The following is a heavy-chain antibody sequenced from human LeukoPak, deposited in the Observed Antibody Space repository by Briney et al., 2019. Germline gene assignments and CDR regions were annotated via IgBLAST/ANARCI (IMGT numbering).Heavy chain of an antibody. Sequence: GASVKVFCKASGYTFTGYHMHWVRQAPGQGLEWMGWINPKSGGTNYTQKFQGRVTMARDTAISTAYMGLRRLTSDDTAVYYCARGWAFDFAGYYFALDYWGQGTLVTVSS. V-gene: IGHV1-2*02. J-gene: IGHJ4*02. D-gene: IGHD3-22*01. CDR3: ARGWAFDFAGYYFALDY. CDR2: INPKSGGT. CDR1: GYTFTGYH.